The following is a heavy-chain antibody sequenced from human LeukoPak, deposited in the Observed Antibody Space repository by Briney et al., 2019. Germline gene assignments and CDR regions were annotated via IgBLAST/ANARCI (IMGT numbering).Heavy chain of an antibody. CDR2: ISAYNGNT. J-gene: IGHJ4*02. Sequence: ASVKVSCKASGYTFTSYGISWVRQAPGQGLEWMGWISAYNGNTNYAQKLQGRVTMTTDTSTSTAYMELRSLRSDDTAVYYCARDHLRMVRGAVDYWGQGTLVTVSS. D-gene: IGHD3-10*01. CDR1: GYTFTSYG. V-gene: IGHV1-18*01. CDR3: ARDHLRMVRGAVDY.